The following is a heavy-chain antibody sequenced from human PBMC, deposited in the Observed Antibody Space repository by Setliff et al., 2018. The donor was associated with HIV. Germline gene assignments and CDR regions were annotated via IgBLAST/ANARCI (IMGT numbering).Heavy chain of an antibody. CDR2: INHSGST. D-gene: IGHD1-26*01. CDR1: GGSISSGGYS. V-gene: IGHV4-39*07. CDR3: ARDAGTYYAFDI. J-gene: IGHJ3*02. Sequence: SETLSLTCTVSGGSISSGGYSWNWIRQPPGKGLGWIGEINHSGSTNYNPSLKSRVTISVDTSKNQFSLKLISVTAADTAVYYCARDAGTYYAFDIWGQGTMVTVSS.